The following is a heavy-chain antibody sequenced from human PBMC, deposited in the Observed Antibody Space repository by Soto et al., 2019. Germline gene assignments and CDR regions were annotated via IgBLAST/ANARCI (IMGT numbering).Heavy chain of an antibody. D-gene: IGHD4-17*01. CDR1: GFTFTNYW. V-gene: IGHV3-7*01. Sequence: GGSLRLSCAASGFTFTNYWMSWVRQAPGKGLEWVANIKQDGSEKYYVGSVKGRFTISRDNAKNSVDLQMNSLRVEDTAVYYCARDYGGNPGIYWGQGTLVTVSS. CDR2: IKQDGSEK. CDR3: ARDYGGNPGIY. J-gene: IGHJ4*02.